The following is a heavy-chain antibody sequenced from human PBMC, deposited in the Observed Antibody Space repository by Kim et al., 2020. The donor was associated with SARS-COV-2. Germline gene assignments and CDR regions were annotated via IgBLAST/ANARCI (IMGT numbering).Heavy chain of an antibody. CDR1: GFTFSNYG. D-gene: IGHD2-21*01. CDR3: AQDRRRYCGGDCFQPDY. CDR2: ISYDGRKK. J-gene: IGHJ4*01. Sequence: GGSLRLSCAASGFTFSNYGMHWVRQAPGKGLEWVAVISYDGRKKDYADSVKGRFTIATDSSKNTLYLQVNSLRPEDTAIYYCAQDRRRYCGGDCFQPDY. V-gene: IGHV3-30*18.